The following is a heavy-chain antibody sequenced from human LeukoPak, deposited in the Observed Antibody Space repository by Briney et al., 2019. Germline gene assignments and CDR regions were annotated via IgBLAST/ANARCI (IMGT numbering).Heavy chain of an antibody. J-gene: IGHJ4*02. V-gene: IGHV4-34*01. D-gene: IGHD1-14*01. Sequence: PSETLSLTCSVSGDSITGYSWSWIRQPPGKGLEWIGEINHSGSTNYNPSLKSRVTISVDTSKNQFSLKLSSVTAADTAVYYCARNRFNYYWGQGTLVTVSS. CDR3: ARNRFNYY. CDR1: GDSITGYS. CDR2: INHSGST.